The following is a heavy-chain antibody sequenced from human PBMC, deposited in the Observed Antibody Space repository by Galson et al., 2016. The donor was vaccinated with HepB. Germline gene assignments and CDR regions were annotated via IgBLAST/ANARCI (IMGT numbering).Heavy chain of an antibody. J-gene: IGHJ5*02. D-gene: IGHD3-10*01. CDR1: GYTFTGYY. Sequence: SVKVSCKASGYTFTGYYMHWVRRAPGQGLEWMGRINPNSGGTNYAQKFQGRVTMTRDTSLSTASMELSSLRSDDTAVYYCAREYYYGSGSYRGNWFDPWGQGTLVPVS. CDR3: AREYYYGSGSYRGNWFDP. CDR2: INPNSGGT. V-gene: IGHV1-2*06.